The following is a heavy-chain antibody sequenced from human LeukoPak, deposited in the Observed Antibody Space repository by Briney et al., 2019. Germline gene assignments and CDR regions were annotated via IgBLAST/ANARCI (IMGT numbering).Heavy chain of an antibody. CDR1: GFTFSSYS. J-gene: IGHJ3*02. CDR3: ARDYGSGSYFDAFDI. V-gene: IGHV3-21*01. D-gene: IGHD3-10*01. Sequence: GGSLRLSCAASGFTFSSYSMNWVRQAPGKGLEWVSSISSSSYIYYADSVKGRFTISRDNAKNSLYLQMNSLRAEDTAVYYCARDYGSGSYFDAFDIWGQGTMVTVSS. CDR2: ISSSSYI.